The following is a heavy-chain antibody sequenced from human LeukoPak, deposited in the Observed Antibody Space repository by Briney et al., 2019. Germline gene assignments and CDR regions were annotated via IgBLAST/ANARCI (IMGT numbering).Heavy chain of an antibody. D-gene: IGHD5-12*01. CDR2: IYYSGST. J-gene: IGHJ3*02. Sequence: PSETLSLTCTVSGGSISSSSYYWGWLRQPPGKGLEWIGSIYYSGSTYYNPSLKSRVTISVDTSKNQFSLKLSSVTAADTAVYYCARRVMASGYDAFDIWGQGTMVTVSS. V-gene: IGHV4-39*01. CDR3: ARRVMASGYDAFDI. CDR1: GGSISSSSYY.